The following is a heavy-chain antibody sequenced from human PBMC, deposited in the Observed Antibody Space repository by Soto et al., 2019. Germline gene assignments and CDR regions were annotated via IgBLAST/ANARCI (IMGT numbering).Heavy chain of an antibody. CDR2: ISWNSGSI. Sequence: EVPLVESGGGLVQPGRSLRLSCAASGFTFDDYAMHWVRQAPGKGLEWVSGISWNSGSIGYADSVKGRFTISRDNAKNSLYLQMNSLRAEDTALYYCAKDRFGGPTYYFDYWGQGTLVTVSS. D-gene: IGHD3-10*01. CDR1: GFTFDDYA. J-gene: IGHJ4*02. CDR3: AKDRFGGPTYYFDY. V-gene: IGHV3-9*01.